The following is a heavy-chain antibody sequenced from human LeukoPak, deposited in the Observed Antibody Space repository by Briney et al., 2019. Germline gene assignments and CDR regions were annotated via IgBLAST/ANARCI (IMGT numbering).Heavy chain of an antibody. J-gene: IGHJ4*02. D-gene: IGHD6-13*01. CDR2: INHSGST. CDR1: GGSFSGYY. Sequence: SEPLSLTCAVYGGSFSGYYGSWIREPPGKGREWIGQINHSGSTNHTPSPTSRVTISVETSKTQFSLKLSSATAADTAVYYRARGEGSSWFVRYFDYWGQGTLVTVSS. V-gene: IGHV4-34*01. CDR3: ARGEGSSWFVRYFDY.